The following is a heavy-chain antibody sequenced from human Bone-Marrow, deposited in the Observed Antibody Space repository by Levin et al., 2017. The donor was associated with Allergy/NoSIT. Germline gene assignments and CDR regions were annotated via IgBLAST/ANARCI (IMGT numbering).Heavy chain of an antibody. CDR1: GFTFSGSA. V-gene: IGHV3-73*01. D-gene: IGHD2-2*01. CDR2: IRSKANSYAT. Sequence: GESLKISCAASGFTFSGSAMHWVRQASGKGLEWVGRIRSKANSYATAYAASVKGRFTISRDDSKNTAYLQMNSLKTEDTAVYYCTRHPQGYCSSTSCYLYWERDAFDIWGQGTMVTVSS. CDR3: TRHPQGYCSSTSCYLYWERDAFDI. J-gene: IGHJ3*02.